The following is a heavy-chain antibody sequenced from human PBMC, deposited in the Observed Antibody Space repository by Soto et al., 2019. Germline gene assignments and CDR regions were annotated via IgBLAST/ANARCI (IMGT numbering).Heavy chain of an antibody. CDR3: AKASGYCSSSTCSRPIYYYYGMDV. D-gene: IGHD2-2*01. V-gene: IGHV3-30*18. CDR1: GFTFTNYG. J-gene: IGHJ6*02. CDR2: ISYDGGDK. Sequence: PGGSLRLSCGASGFTFTNYGMHWVRQAPGKGLEWVAVISYDGGDKYYADSVKGRFTISRDNSKNTLYLQMNSLRAEDTAVYYCAKASGYCSSSTCSRPIYYYYGMDVWGQGTTVTVSS.